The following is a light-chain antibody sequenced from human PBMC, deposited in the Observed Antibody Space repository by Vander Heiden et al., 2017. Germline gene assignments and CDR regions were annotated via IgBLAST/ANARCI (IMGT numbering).Light chain of an antibody. CDR2: QAS. Sequence: DIEMSQSPSTLSASVGDRVTITGRARQSISSRVAWYQQKPVKAPKLLIYQASRVESGVPSRFSGSGSGREFTLTSSSLQPDDFATYYCQDYNGQYAFGQGTPMEIK. J-gene: IGKJ5*01. V-gene: IGKV1-5*03. CDR1: QSISSR. CDR3: QDYNGQYA.